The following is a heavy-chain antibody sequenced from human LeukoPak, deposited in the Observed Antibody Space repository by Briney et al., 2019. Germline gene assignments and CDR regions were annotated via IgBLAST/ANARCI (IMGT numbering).Heavy chain of an antibody. CDR2: INPSGGST. D-gene: IGHD3-22*01. CDR3: ARAYSTMIVVTYFQH. CDR1: GYTFTSYY. V-gene: IGHV1-46*01. J-gene: IGHJ1*01. Sequence: ASVKVSCKASGYTFTSYYMHWVRQAPGQGREWMGIINPSGGSTSYAQKFQGRVTMTRDTSTSTVYMELSSLRSEDTAVYYCARAYSTMIVVTYFQHWGQGTLVTVSS.